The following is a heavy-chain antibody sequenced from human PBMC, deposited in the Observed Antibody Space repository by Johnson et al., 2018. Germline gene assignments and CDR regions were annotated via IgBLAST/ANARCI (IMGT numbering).Heavy chain of an antibody. Sequence: QVQLVQSGGGVVQPGRSXRLSCAASGFTFSYYAMHWVRQAPGKGLGWVAFISYDGSNQYYVDSVKGRFTIPRDNSKNTLYLQMNSLRVEDTAVNYCARGRDAFDIWGQGTMGTVSS. J-gene: IGHJ3*02. CDR2: ISYDGSNQ. V-gene: IGHV3-30-3*01. CDR3: ARGRDAFDI. CDR1: GFTFSYYA.